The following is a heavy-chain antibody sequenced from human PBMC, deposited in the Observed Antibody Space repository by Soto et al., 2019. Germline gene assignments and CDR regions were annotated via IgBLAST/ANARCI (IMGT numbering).Heavy chain of an antibody. CDR2: IYYSGST. V-gene: IGHV4-31*03. J-gene: IGHJ4*02. CDR1: AGSLCSGSYD. CDR3: ARGAYHSGWPYFDY. Sequence: NPSETLSLTCTVSAGSLCSGSYDWSWIRQNPGKGLEWTGYIYYSGSTYYNPSLKSRVTISVDTSKNQFSLKLSSVTAADTAVYYCARGAYHSGWPYFDYWGQGTLVTVSS. D-gene: IGHD6-19*01.